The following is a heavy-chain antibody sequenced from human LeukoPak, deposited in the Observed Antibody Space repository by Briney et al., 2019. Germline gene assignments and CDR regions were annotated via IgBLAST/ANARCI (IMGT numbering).Heavy chain of an antibody. Sequence: SETLSLTCTVSGGSIRSYYWSWIRQPPGKGLEWIGYIYYSGSTNYNPSLKSRVTISVDTSKNQFSLKLSSVTAADTAVYYCARGNSVIYNWFDPWGQGILVTVSS. CDR1: GGSIRSYY. D-gene: IGHD2-21*01. J-gene: IGHJ5*02. V-gene: IGHV4-59*01. CDR2: IYYSGST. CDR3: ARGNSVIYNWFDP.